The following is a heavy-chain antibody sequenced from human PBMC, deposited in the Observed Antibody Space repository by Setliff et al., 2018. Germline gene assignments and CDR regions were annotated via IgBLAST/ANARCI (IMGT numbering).Heavy chain of an antibody. CDR2: MFSSGST. J-gene: IGHJ4*02. CDR1: GGSISSGSDY. V-gene: IGHV4-61*10. Sequence: SETLSLTCSVSGGSISSGSDYWTWIRQPAGRGLEWTGYMFSSGSTNYNPSLKSRVTISVDTSKNQFSLKLSSVTAADTAVYYCARGGGRYHAASWGQGTMVTVSS. CDR3: ARGGGRYHAAS. D-gene: IGHD1-26*01.